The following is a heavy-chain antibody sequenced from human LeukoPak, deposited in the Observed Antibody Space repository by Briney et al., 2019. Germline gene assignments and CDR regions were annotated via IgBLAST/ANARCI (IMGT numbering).Heavy chain of an antibody. CDR3: AGRIAAAGSIDY. J-gene: IGHJ4*02. Sequence: SETLSLTCAVYGGSFSGYYWSWIRRPPGKGLEWIGEINHSGSTNYNPSLKSRVTISVDTSKNQFSLKLGSVTAADTAVYYCAGRIAAAGSIDYWGQGTLVTVSS. D-gene: IGHD6-13*01. CDR2: INHSGST. V-gene: IGHV4-34*01. CDR1: GGSFSGYY.